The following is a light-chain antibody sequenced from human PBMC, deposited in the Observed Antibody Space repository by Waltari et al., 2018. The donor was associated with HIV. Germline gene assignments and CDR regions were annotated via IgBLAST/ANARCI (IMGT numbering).Light chain of an antibody. CDR2: GAS. CDR1: QSVGTN. CDR3: QQYETSPYT. J-gene: IGKJ2*01. V-gene: IGKV3-20*01. Sequence: TQFPDTLSVSPGERVTLSCRASQSVGTNLAWYQQKPGQAPRLLIYGASFTATDISDRFSGSGSGTDFTLTITRLDPEDFALYFCQQYETSPYTFGQGTRLEIK.